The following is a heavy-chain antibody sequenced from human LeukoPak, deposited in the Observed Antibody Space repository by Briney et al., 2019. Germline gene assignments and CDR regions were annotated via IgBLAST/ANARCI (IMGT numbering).Heavy chain of an antibody. V-gene: IGHV3-23*01. CDR1: GFTFSSYA. J-gene: IGHJ4*02. D-gene: IGHD4-17*01. Sequence: GGSLRLSCAASGFTFSSYAMSWVRQAPGKGLEWVSAISGSGGSTYYADSVKGRFTISRDNSKNTLCLQMNSLGAEDTAVYYCAKATVAGDPSRPIDYWGQGTLVTVSS. CDR2: ISGSGGST. CDR3: AKATVAGDPSRPIDY.